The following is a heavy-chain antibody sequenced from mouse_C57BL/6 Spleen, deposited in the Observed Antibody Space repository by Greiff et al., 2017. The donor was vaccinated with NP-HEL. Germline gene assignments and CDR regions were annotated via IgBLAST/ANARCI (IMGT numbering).Heavy chain of an antibody. D-gene: IGHD1-1*02. CDR3: ARRGLWSFAY. V-gene: IGHV5-17*01. CDR2: ISSGSSTI. J-gene: IGHJ3*01. CDR1: GFTFSDYG. Sequence: EVQRVESGGGLVKPGGSLKLSCAASGFTFSDYGMHWVRQAPEKGLEWVAYISSGSSTIYYADTVKGRFTISRDNAKKTLFLQMTRLRSEDTAMYYFARRGLWSFAYWGQGTLVTVSA.